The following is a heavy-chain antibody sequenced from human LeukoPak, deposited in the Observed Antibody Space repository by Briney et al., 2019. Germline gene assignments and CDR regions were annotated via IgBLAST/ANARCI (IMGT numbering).Heavy chain of an antibody. D-gene: IGHD3-9*01. V-gene: IGHV4-34*01. Sequence: SETLSLTCAVYGGSFSGYYWSWIRQPPGKGLEWIGETNHSGSTNYNPSLKSRVTISVDTSKNQFSLKLSSVTAADTAVYYCARGGWLSRSATFDYWGQGTLVTVSS. CDR2: TNHSGST. CDR3: ARGGWLSRSATFDY. J-gene: IGHJ4*02. CDR1: GGSFSGYY.